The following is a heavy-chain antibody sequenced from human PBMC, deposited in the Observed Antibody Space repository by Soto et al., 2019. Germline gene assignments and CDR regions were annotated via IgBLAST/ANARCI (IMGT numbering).Heavy chain of an antibody. CDR2: IYYSGST. CDR3: ARGDSSGYALNWFDP. V-gene: IGHV4-39*01. Sequence: SETLSLTCTVSGGSIGSSSYYCGWIRQPPGKGLEWIGSIYYSGSTYYNPSLKSRVTISVDTSKNQFSLKLSSVTAADTAVYYCARGDSSGYALNWFDPWGQGTLVTAPQ. CDR1: GGSIGSSSYY. J-gene: IGHJ5*02. D-gene: IGHD3-22*01.